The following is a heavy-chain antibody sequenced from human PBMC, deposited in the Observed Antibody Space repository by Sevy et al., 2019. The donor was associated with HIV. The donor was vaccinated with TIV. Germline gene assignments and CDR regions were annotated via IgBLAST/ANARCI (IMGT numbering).Heavy chain of an antibody. J-gene: IGHJ6*02. Sequence: GGSLRLSCAASGFTFSSYSMNWVRQAPGKGLEWVSSISSSSSYIYYADSVKGRFTISRDNAKNSLYLQMNSLRAEDTAVYYCARDSFGAYDFWSGYYTGVGYYYGMDVWGQRTTVTVSS. V-gene: IGHV3-21*01. D-gene: IGHD3-3*01. CDR3: ARDSFGAYDFWSGYYTGVGYYYGMDV. CDR2: ISSSSSYI. CDR1: GFTFSSYS.